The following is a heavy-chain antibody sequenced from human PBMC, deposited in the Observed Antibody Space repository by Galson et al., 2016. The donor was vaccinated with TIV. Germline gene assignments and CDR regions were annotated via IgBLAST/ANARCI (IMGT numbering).Heavy chain of an antibody. Sequence: KKPGESLRISCKSSGYSFTSSWIAWVRLLPGKGLQWVGIMYPADSDVRYSPSFEGQVTISPDASISTAYLQWSSLDASDPAIYYCARAPGYSGYSYGYFDDWGQGTLVTVSS. J-gene: IGHJ4*02. V-gene: IGHV5-51*03. CDR1: GYSFTSSW. D-gene: IGHD5-18*01. CDR3: ARAPGYSGYSYGYFDD. CDR2: MYPADSDV.